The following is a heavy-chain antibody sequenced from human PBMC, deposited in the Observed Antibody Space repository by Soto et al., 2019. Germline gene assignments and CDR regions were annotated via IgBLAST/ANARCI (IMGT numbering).Heavy chain of an antibody. V-gene: IGHV3-30*18. CDR1: GFTFSSYG. CDR3: AKDLDI. J-gene: IGHJ3*02. Sequence: QVQLVESGGGVVQPGRSLRLSCAASGFTFSSYGMHWVRQAPGKGLEWVAVISYDGSNKYYADSVKGRFTISRDNSKNTLYLQMNSLRAGDTAVYYCAKDLDIWGQGTMVTVSS. CDR2: ISYDGSNK.